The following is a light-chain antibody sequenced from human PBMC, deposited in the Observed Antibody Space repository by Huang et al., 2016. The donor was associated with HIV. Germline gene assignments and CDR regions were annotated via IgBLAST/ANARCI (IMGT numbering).Light chain of an antibody. CDR1: QIVLNRSNNKKY. CDR3: QQYFNTPPT. J-gene: IGKJ1*01. CDR2: WAS. V-gene: IGKV4-1*01. Sequence: DIVMTQSPDSLAVSLGERATIKCKSSQIVLNRSNNKKYLAWYQKKPGQPPKLVIYWASTRESGVPGRFSGSGSETDFTLTISSLQAEDVAVYYCQQYFNTPPTFGQGTKVEIK.